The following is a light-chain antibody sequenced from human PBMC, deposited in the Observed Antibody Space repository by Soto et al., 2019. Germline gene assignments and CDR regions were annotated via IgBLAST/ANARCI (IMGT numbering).Light chain of an antibody. CDR3: QQYNSYPRT. J-gene: IGKJ1*01. CDR2: DAS. V-gene: IGKV1-5*01. Sequence: DIQMTQSPSTLSASVGDRVTITCRASQSISSWLAWYQQKPGKAPKLLIYDASSLESGVPSRFIGSGSGTEFTLTISSLQPDDFATYNCQQYNSYPRTFGQGTKVEIK. CDR1: QSISSW.